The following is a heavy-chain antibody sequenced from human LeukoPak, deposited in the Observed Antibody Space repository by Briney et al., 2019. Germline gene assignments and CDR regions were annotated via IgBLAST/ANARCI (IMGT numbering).Heavy chain of an antibody. J-gene: IGHJ3*02. CDR1: GFTFSTYA. CDR3: AKDAFNMNGIWDAFDI. V-gene: IGHV3-23*01. Sequence: GGSLRLSCAASGFTFSTYAMNWVRQAPGKGLELVSGIGGGDDDRYYADSVKGRFTITRDNSKSTLFLQMNSLRAEDTAIYYCAKDAFNMNGIWDAFDIWGQGTMITVSS. D-gene: IGHD3-22*01. CDR2: IGGGDDDR.